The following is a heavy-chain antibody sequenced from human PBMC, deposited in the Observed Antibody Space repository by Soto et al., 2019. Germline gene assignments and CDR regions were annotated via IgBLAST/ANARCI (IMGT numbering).Heavy chain of an antibody. D-gene: IGHD4-17*01. J-gene: IGHJ6*02. Sequence: SETLSLTCTVSGASISGYYWSWIRQPPGEGLEWIGYIYYSGSTSYNPSLKSRVTISLDMSKNQFSLKLSSVTAADTAVYYCARVENTETNDVGDFNGMDVWGQGTTVTVSS. CDR2: IYYSGST. CDR1: GASISGYY. CDR3: ARVENTETNDVGDFNGMDV. V-gene: IGHV4-59*01.